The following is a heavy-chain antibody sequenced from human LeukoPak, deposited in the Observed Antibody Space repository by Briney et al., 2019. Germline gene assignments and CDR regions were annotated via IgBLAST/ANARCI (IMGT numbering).Heavy chain of an antibody. V-gene: IGHV1-24*01. CDR2: FDPEDGKT. Sequence: ASVSVSCKVSGYTLTELSMHWVRQAPGKGLEWMGGFDPEDGKTIYAQKFQGRVTMTEDTSTDTAYMELSSLRSEDTAVYYCATFYNREGNFDYWGRGPPIPVSA. D-gene: IGHD2/OR15-2a*01. CDR3: ATFYNREGNFDY. J-gene: IGHJ4*02. CDR1: GYTLTELS.